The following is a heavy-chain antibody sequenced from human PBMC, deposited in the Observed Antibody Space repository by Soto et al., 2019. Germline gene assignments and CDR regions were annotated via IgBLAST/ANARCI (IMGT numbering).Heavy chain of an antibody. V-gene: IGHV4-38-2*01. CDR2: IYHAGSV. J-gene: IGHJ6*02. CDR3: AKPLGGGSGSYWSYYYGMDV. D-gene: IGHD3-10*01. CDR1: GYSIASGYY. Sequence: SETLSLTCAVSGYSIASGYYWAWIRQSPGKGLEWIGSIYHAGSVYYNPSLNSRVAVSLDTSKNHFSLKLTSVTAADTAVYYCAKPLGGGSGSYWSYYYGMDVWGQGTTVTVSS.